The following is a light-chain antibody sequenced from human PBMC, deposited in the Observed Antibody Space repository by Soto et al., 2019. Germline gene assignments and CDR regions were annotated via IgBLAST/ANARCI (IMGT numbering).Light chain of an antibody. J-gene: IGLJ2*01. CDR3: ASYTSSSTSVI. CDR1: SSDVGGYKY. Sequence: LTQPASVSGSPGQSITISCTGTSSDVGGYKYVSWYQQHPDKAPKLIIFEVSNRPSGISSRFSGSKSGNTASLTISGLQAEDEADYYCASYTSSSTSVIFGRGTKVTVL. CDR2: EVS. V-gene: IGLV2-14*01.